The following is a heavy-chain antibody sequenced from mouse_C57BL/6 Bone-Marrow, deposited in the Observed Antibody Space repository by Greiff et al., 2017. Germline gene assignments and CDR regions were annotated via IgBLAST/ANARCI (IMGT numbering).Heavy chain of an antibody. CDR1: GYSFTDYN. Sequence: VQLQQSGPELVKPGASVKISCKASGYSFTDYNLNWVKQSNGKSLEWLGVINPNYGTTSYNQKFKGKATLTVDQSSSTASMQLNSLTSEDSAVYYCARGYDYDYAMDYWGQGTSVTVSS. CDR2: INPNYGTT. V-gene: IGHV1-39*01. CDR3: ARGYDYDYAMDY. D-gene: IGHD2-4*01. J-gene: IGHJ4*01.